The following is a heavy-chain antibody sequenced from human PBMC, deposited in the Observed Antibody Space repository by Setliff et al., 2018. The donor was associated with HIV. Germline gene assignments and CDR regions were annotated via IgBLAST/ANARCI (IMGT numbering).Heavy chain of an antibody. CDR2: VSPAGDIT. Sequence: GGSLRLSCVGTGFAFSTFDMNWVRQIPGKGLEWVAAVSPAGDITYYRDSLRGRFIVSRDNSKNMLFLQMNNLGVEDSAIYYCAKPTSGFYPRPYDLWGHGTKVTVSS. D-gene: IGHD5-12*01. CDR1: GFAFSTFD. V-gene: IGHV3-23*01. J-gene: IGHJ3*01. CDR3: AKPTSGFYPRPYDL.